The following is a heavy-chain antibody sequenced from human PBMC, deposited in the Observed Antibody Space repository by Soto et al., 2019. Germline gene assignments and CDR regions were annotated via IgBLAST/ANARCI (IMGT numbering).Heavy chain of an antibody. CDR2: INAGNGNT. CDR1: GYTFTSYA. D-gene: IGHD2-2*01. Sequence: ASVKVSCKASGYTFTSYAMHWVRQAPGQRLEWMGWINAGNGNTKYSQKFQGRVTITRDTSASTAYMELSSLRSEDTAVYYCAMGYCSSTSCSSPYYGMDVWGQGTTVTVSS. J-gene: IGHJ6*02. CDR3: AMGYCSSTSCSSPYYGMDV. V-gene: IGHV1-3*01.